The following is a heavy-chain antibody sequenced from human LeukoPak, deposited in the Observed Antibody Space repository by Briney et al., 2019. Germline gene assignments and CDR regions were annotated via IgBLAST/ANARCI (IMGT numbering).Heavy chain of an antibody. V-gene: IGHV3-23*01. D-gene: IGHD3-10*01. CDR1: GFTFSSYA. Sequence: GGSLRLSCAASGFTFSSYAMSWVRQAPGKGLEWVSAISDSGGSTYYADSVKGRFTISRDNSKNTLYLQMNSLRAEDTAIYYCAKRHGSGSYSKPFDYWGQGTLVTVSS. CDR2: ISDSGGST. J-gene: IGHJ4*02. CDR3: AKRHGSGSYSKPFDY.